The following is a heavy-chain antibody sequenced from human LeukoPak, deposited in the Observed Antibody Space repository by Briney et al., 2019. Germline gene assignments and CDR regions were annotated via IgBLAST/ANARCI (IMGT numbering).Heavy chain of an antibody. V-gene: IGHV4-59*08. CDR2: IYYTGST. Sequence: PSETLSLTCTVSGDSIGSYYWSWIRWPPGKGLEWIGYIYYTGSTNYNPSLKSRATISVDTSKNQFSLRVKSVTAADTAVYYCARHRYGDVYYFDLWGPGTLVTASS. CDR3: ARHRYGDVYYFDL. D-gene: IGHD3-16*01. CDR1: GDSIGSYY. J-gene: IGHJ4*02.